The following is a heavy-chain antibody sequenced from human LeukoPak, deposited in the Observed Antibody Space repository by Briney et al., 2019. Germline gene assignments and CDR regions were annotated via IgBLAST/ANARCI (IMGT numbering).Heavy chain of an antibody. CDR2: INHSGST. CDR1: GGSLSGYY. CDR3: ASQVVPAATQGSYFDY. V-gene: IGHV4-34*01. Sequence: SETLSLTCAVYGGSLSGYYWSWIRQPPGKGLEWIGEINHSGSTNYNPSLKSRVTISVDTSKNQFSLKLSSVTAADTAVYYCASQVVPAATQGSYFDYWGQGTLVTVSS. J-gene: IGHJ4*02. D-gene: IGHD2-2*01.